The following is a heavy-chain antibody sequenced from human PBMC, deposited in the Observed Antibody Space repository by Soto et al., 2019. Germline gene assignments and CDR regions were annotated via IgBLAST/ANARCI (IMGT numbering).Heavy chain of an antibody. J-gene: IGHJ4*02. V-gene: IGHV1-18*01. Sequence: QVQLVQSGPEVKKPGASGKVSCKASGYIFTNYGITWVRQAPGQGLEWMGWISSYNGNTNYAQKFQDRVTRTTDISTTMTYMEVRRLTSDDTAVYYCARYLRCDFWSGSTSRSYYFDYWGQGTVVTVSS. D-gene: IGHD3-3*01. CDR3: ARYLRCDFWSGSTSRSYYFDY. CDR1: GYIFTNYG. CDR2: ISSYNGNT.